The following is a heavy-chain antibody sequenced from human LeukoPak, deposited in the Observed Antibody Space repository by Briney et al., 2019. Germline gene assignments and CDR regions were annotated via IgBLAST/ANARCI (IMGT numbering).Heavy chain of an antibody. Sequence: GGSLRLSCAASGFTFSSYGMHWVRQAPGKGLEWVAFIRYDGSNKYYADSVKGRFTISRDNSKNTLYLQMNSLRAEDTAVYYCAKDQGQWLVYYYYMDVWGKGTTVTISS. CDR1: GFTFSSYG. J-gene: IGHJ6*03. V-gene: IGHV3-30*02. CDR2: IRYDGSNK. D-gene: IGHD6-19*01. CDR3: AKDQGQWLVYYYYMDV.